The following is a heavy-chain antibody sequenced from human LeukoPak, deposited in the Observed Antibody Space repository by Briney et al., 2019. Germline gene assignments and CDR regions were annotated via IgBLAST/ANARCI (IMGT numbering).Heavy chain of an antibody. CDR3: AKGSLIAASGTLFDF. D-gene: IGHD6-13*01. Sequence: GGSLRLSCAASGFTFDDYCMHWVRQSPGKGLEWLSGLGWNGDIIDYADSVKGRFTISRDNAKNSLYLQMDSLKTEDTALYYCAKGSLIAASGTLFDFWGQGTRVAVSS. V-gene: IGHV3-9*01. CDR2: LGWNGDII. J-gene: IGHJ4*02. CDR1: GFTFDDYC.